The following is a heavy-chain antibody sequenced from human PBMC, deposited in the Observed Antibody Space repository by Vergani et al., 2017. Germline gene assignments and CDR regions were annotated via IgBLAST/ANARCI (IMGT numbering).Heavy chain of an antibody. Sequence: QVQLQESGPGLVKPSETLSLTCTVSGGSISSYYWSWIRQPSGKGLEWIGYIYYSGSTNYNPSLKSRVTISVDTSKNQFSLKLSSVTAADTAVYYCARAPPMIVYNFQHWGQGTLVTVSS. CDR1: GGSISSYY. J-gene: IGHJ1*01. CDR3: ARAPPMIVYNFQH. V-gene: IGHV4-59*01. CDR2: IYYSGST. D-gene: IGHD3-22*01.